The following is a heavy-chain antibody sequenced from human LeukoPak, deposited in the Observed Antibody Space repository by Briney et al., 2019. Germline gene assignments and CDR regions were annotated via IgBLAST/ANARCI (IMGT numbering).Heavy chain of an antibody. J-gene: IGHJ4*02. Sequence: PSETLSLTCAVYGGSFSGYYWSWIRQPPGKGLEWIGEINHSGSTNYNPSLKSRVTISVDTSKNQVSLKLSSVTAADTAVYYCARTDRQLWGFDYWGQGTLVTVSS. CDR2: INHSGST. V-gene: IGHV4-34*01. CDR3: ARTDRQLWGFDY. D-gene: IGHD3-16*01. CDR1: GGSFSGYY.